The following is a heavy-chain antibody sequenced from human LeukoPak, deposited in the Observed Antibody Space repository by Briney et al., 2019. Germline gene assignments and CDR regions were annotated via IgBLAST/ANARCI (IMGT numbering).Heavy chain of an antibody. V-gene: IGHV3-30*18. CDR1: GFTFSSYG. D-gene: IGHD3-10*01. Sequence: GGSLRLSCAASGFTFSSYGMHWVRQAPGKGLEWVAVISYDGSNKYCADSVKGRFTISSDNSKNTLYLQMNSLGAEDTAVYYCAKDCSYYYGSGSYSDYWGQGTLVTVSS. CDR2: ISYDGSNK. J-gene: IGHJ4*02. CDR3: AKDCSYYYGSGSYSDY.